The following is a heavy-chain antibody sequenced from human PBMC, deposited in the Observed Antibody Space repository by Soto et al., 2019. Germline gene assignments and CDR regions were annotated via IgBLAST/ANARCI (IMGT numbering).Heavy chain of an antibody. V-gene: IGHV3-23*01. CDR2: ISGSGGNR. CDR3: AKFPQWSLLAGLSGYCDL. D-gene: IGHD2-21*02. J-gene: IGHJ2*01. Sequence: EVQLLESGGGLVQPGGSLSLSCAASGFTFSNYAMAWVRQAPGKGLEWVSAISGSGGNRFYADSVKGRFTLSRDNSRRTLYLQMNSLGAEDTAVYYCAKFPQWSLLAGLSGYCDLWGRGTLVTVSS. CDR1: GFTFSNYA.